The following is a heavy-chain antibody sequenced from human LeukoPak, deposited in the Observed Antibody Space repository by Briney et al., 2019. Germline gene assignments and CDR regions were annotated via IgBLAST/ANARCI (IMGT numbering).Heavy chain of an antibody. D-gene: IGHD1-26*01. J-gene: IGHJ4*02. CDR3: ARVQWELLYPDY. CDR2: ISYDESFR. V-gene: IGHV3-30-3*01. CDR1: GFTFSSYA. Sequence: GGSLRLSCAASGFTFSSYAMHWVRQAPGKGLEWVALISYDESFRYYADSVKGRFTISRDNSKNTLYLQMNSLRADDTAVYYCARVQWELLYPDYWGQGTLVTVSS.